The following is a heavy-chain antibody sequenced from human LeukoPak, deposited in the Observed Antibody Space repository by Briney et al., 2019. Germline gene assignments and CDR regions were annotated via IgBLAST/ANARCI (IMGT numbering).Heavy chain of an antibody. CDR3: ARDPYSSSWLDY. D-gene: IGHD6-13*01. CDR1: GFTFSSYA. J-gene: IGHJ4*02. Sequence: GGSLRLSCAASGFTFSSYAMHWVRQAPGKGLEWVAVISYGGSNKYYADSVKGRFTISRDNSKNTLYLQMNSLRAEDTAVYYCARDPYSSSWLDYRGQGTLVTVSS. V-gene: IGHV3-30*04. CDR2: ISYGGSNK.